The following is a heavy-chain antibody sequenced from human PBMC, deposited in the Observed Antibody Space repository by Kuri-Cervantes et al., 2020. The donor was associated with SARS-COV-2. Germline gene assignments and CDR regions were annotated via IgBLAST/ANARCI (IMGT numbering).Heavy chain of an antibody. CDR2: LSGSGVST. V-gene: IGHV3-23*01. CDR1: GFTFSSNA. J-gene: IGHJ4*02. D-gene: IGHD3-22*01. CDR3: AKDWDSRGYYLFDH. Sequence: LSLTCAASGFTFSSNAMSWVRQAPGKGLEWVSGLSGSGVSTYYAESVKGRFTISRDNSKNTLYLQMNSLRAEGTAVYYCAKDWDSRGYYLFDHWGQGTLVTVSS.